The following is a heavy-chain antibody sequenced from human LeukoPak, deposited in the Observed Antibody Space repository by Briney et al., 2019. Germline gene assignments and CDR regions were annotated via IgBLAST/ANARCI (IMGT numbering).Heavy chain of an antibody. V-gene: IGHV3-7*01. D-gene: IGHD1-26*01. J-gene: IGHJ3*02. CDR2: INQGGSEK. Sequence: GGSLRPSCAASGFTFSSYWMSWVRQAPGKGLEWVANINQGGSEKYYVDSVKGRFTISRDNAKRSLYLQMNSLRAEDTAVYYCARDGTPFDTWGQGTMVTVSS. CDR1: GFTFSSYW. CDR3: ARDGTPFDT.